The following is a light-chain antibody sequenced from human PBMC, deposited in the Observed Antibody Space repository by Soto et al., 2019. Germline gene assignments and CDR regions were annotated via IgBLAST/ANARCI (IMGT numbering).Light chain of an antibody. CDR3: RSYTSISTRV. Sequence: QSALTQPASVSGSPGQSITISCTGTSSDVGSYNYVSWYQQHPVKAPKLMIYEVNNRPSGVSNRFSGSKSGNTASLTISGLQAEDEANYYCRSYTSISTRVFGGGTQLTVL. V-gene: IGLV2-14*01. CDR2: EVN. CDR1: SSDVGSYNY. J-gene: IGLJ7*01.